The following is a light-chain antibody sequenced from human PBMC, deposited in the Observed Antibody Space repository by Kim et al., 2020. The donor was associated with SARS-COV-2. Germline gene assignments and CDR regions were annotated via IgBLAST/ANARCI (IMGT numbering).Light chain of an antibody. Sequence: QSALTQPPSASGSLGQSVTISCTGSSSDMGRYNYLSWYQNLPGRAPKLIIYDVSRRPSGVPDRFSGSKSANTASLTVSGLQAEDEADYYCSSYTDSDTLIFGGGTKLTVL. CDR1: SSDMGRYNY. V-gene: IGLV2-8*01. CDR2: DVS. J-gene: IGLJ2*01. CDR3: SSYTDSDTLI.